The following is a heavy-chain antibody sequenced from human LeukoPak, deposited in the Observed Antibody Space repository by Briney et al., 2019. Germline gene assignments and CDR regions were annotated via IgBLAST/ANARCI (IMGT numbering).Heavy chain of an antibody. D-gene: IGHD4-23*01. V-gene: IGHV3-23*01. CDR3: ARHPGPYGANPFDS. CDR2: IIASGGSA. Sequence: GGSLRLSCAASGFTFTNYALSWVRQAPGKGREGVATIIASGGSADHAVSVKGRFTISRDNANKTLYLRMNSLRAEDTALYYCARHPGPYGANPFDSWGLGTLVTVSS. CDR1: GFTFTNYA. J-gene: IGHJ4*02.